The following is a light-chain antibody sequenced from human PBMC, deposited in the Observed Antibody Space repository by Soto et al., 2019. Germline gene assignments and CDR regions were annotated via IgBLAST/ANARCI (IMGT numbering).Light chain of an antibody. Sequence: DIQMTQSPSTLSVSVGDRVTVTGRASQTISSWLAWYQQKPGKAPKLLIYKASTLKSGVPSRFSDSGSGTEFTLTISSLQPDDFATYYCQHYNSYSEAFGQGTKVDI. J-gene: IGKJ1*01. V-gene: IGKV1-5*03. CDR3: QHYNSYSEA. CDR1: QTISSW. CDR2: KAS.